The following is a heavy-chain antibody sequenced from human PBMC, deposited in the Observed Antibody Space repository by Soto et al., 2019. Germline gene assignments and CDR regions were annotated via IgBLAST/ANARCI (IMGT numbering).Heavy chain of an antibody. CDR2: IYYSGST. D-gene: IGHD3-10*01. J-gene: IGHJ6*02. CDR3: ARGSWATPKGRYGSGSYYKGYYYYYGMDV. CDR1: GGSISSYY. V-gene: IGHV4-59*01. Sequence: LSLTCTVSGGSISSYYWSWIRQPPGKGLEWIGYIYYSGSTNYNPSLKSRVTISVDTSKNQFSLRLSSVTAADTAVYYCARGSWATPKGRYGSGSYYKGYYYYYGMDVWGQGTTVTVSS.